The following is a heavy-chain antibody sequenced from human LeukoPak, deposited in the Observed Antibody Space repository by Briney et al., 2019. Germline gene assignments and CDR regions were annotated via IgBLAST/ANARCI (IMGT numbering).Heavy chain of an antibody. CDR3: ARGNRATPPRSNIMDV. Sequence: ASVKVSCKASGYTFTSYGISWVRQAPGQGLEWMGWISAYNGNTNYAQKLQGRVTMTTDTSTSTAYMELRSLRSDDTAVYYCARGNRATPPRSNIMDVWGQGTTVTVSS. V-gene: IGHV1-18*01. D-gene: IGHD1-1*01. J-gene: IGHJ6*02. CDR1: GYTFTSYG. CDR2: ISAYNGNT.